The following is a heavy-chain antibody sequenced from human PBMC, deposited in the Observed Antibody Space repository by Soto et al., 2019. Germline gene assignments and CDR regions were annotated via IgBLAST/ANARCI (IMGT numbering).Heavy chain of an antibody. CDR3: ARVYSFSYYYDRGQLHAFDI. CDR2: INHSGST. V-gene: IGHV4-34*01. D-gene: IGHD3-22*01. J-gene: IGHJ3*02. Sequence: SETLSLICAVYGGSFSGYYWSWIRQPPGKGLEWIGEINHSGSTNYNPSLKSRVTISVDTSKNQFSLKLSSVTAADTAVYYCARVYSFSYYYDRGQLHAFDIWGQGTMVTVSS. CDR1: GGSFSGYY.